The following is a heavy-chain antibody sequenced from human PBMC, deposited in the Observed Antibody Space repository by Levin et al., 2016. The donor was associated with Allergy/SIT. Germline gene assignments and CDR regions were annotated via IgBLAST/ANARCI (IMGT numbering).Heavy chain of an antibody. CDR2: ISSSSSYT. D-gene: IGHD7-27*01. J-gene: IGHJ5*02. V-gene: IGHV3-11*06. Sequence: WIRQPPGKGLEWVSYISSSSSYTNYADSVKGRFTISRDNAKNSLYLQMNSLRAEDTAVYYCARSRGWGRGWWFDPWGQGTLVTVSS. CDR3: ARSRGWGRGWWFDP.